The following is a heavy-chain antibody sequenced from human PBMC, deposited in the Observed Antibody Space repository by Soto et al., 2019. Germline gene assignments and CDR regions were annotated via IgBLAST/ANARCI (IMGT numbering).Heavy chain of an antibody. CDR1: GGSFSGYY. D-gene: IGHD3-3*01. CDR3: AGSRYYYFWSGYYRGERNYYYYGMDV. Sequence: SETLSLTCAVYGGSFSGYYWSWIRQPPGKGLEWTGEINHSGSTNYNPSLKSRVTISVDTSKNQFSLKLSSVTAADTAVYFCAGSRYYYFWSGYYRGERNYYYYGMDVWGQGTTVTVSS. V-gene: IGHV4-34*01. J-gene: IGHJ6*02. CDR2: INHSGST.